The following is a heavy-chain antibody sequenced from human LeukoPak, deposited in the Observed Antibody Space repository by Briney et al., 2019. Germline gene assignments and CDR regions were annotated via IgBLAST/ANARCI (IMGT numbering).Heavy chain of an antibody. CDR2: INHSGST. V-gene: IGHV4-34*01. D-gene: IGHD2-2*02. J-gene: IGHJ6*02. Sequence: SETLSLTCAVYGGSFSGYYWSWIRQPPGKGLEWIGEINHSGSTNYNPSLKSRVTISVDTSKNQFSLKLSSVTAADTAVYYCARDCSNTSCYMGYYYGMDVWGQGTTVTVSS. CDR1: GGSFSGYY. CDR3: ARDCSNTSCYMGYYYGMDV.